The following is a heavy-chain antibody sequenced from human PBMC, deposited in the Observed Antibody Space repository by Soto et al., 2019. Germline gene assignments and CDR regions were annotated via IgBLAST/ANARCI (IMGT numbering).Heavy chain of an antibody. Sequence: NPSETLSLTCTVSGSSISPYYWSWIRQPPGKGLEWIGYIYYSGSTKYNPSLKSRVTISLDTTKIQFSLRLRSVTAADTAVYYCVRVGGYYGDYPNFDYWGQGTLVTVSS. V-gene: IGHV4-59*01. CDR2: IYYSGST. CDR1: GSSISPYY. J-gene: IGHJ4*02. CDR3: VRVGGYYGDYPNFDY. D-gene: IGHD4-17*01.